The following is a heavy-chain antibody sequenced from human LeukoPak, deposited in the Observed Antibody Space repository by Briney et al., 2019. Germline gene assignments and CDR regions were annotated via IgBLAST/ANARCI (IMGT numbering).Heavy chain of an antibody. Sequence: GGSLRLSCAASGFTFSVYAMSWVRQAPGKGLNGSSSIGGSVGTTYYADSVKGRFTISRDNSKNSLFLQMNSLRAEDTAVYYCATSGWDTIDYFYGMDVWGHGTTVTVSS. CDR3: ATSGWDTIDYFYGMDV. D-gene: IGHD6-19*01. V-gene: IGHV3-23*01. CDR1: GFTFSVYA. CDR2: IGGSVGTT. J-gene: IGHJ6*02.